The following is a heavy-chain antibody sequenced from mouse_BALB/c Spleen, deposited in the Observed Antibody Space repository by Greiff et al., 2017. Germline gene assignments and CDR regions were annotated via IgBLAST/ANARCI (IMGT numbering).Heavy chain of an antibody. CDR1: SYTFTDYA. V-gene: IGHV1-67*01. D-gene: IGHD4-1*01. CDR3: ARDGTRYFDV. Sequence: QVQLQQSGPELVRPGVSVKISCKGSSYTFTDYAMHWVKQSHAKSLEWIGVISTYYGNTNYNQKFKGKATMTVDKSSSTAYMELARLTSEDSAVYYCARDGTRYFDVWGAGTTVTVSS. CDR2: ISTYYGNT. J-gene: IGHJ1*01.